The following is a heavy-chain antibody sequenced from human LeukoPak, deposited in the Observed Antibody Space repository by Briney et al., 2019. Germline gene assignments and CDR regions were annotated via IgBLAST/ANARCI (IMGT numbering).Heavy chain of an antibody. CDR1: GGTFSSYA. J-gene: IGHJ4*02. Sequence: SSVKVSCKASGGTFSSYAISWVRQAPGQGLEWMGRIIPIFGTANYAQKFQGRVTITTDESTSTAYMELSSLRSEDTAVYYCAREYYYDSSGYYYVIDYWGQGTLVTASS. CDR2: IIPIFGTA. V-gene: IGHV1-69*05. D-gene: IGHD3-22*01. CDR3: AREYYYDSSGYYYVIDY.